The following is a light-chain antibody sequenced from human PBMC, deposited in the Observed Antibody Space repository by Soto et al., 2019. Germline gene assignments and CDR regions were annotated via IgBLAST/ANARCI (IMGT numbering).Light chain of an antibody. Sequence: QPVLTQPSSLSASPGASASLTCTLRSGINVGTYRIYWYQQKPGSPPQYLLRYKSDSDKQQGSGVPSRFSGSKDASANAGILLISGRQSEDEADYYCMIWHSSAYVFGTGTKVTVL. CDR3: MIWHSSAYV. CDR2: YKSDSDK. V-gene: IGLV5-45*02. CDR1: SGINVGTYR. J-gene: IGLJ1*01.